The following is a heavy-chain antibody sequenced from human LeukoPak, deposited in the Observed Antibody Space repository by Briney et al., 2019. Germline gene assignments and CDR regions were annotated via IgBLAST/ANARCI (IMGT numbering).Heavy chain of an antibody. CDR3: ARHVVPSWAYYDSSGYYRFDY. J-gene: IGHJ4*02. D-gene: IGHD3-22*01. V-gene: IGHV4-39*01. CDR2: IYYSGST. Sequence: PSETLSLTCTVSGGSISSSSYSWGWIRQPPGKGLEWIGSIYYSGSTYYNPSLKSRVTISVDTSKNQFSLKLSSVTAADTAVYYCARHVVPSWAYYDSSGYYRFDYWGQGTLVTVSS. CDR1: GGSISSSSYS.